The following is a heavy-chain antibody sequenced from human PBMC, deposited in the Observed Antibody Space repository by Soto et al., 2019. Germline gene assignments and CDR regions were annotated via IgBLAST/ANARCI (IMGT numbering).Heavy chain of an antibody. V-gene: IGHV4-39*01. D-gene: IGHD3-9*01. CDR1: GGSISSSSYY. CDR2: IYYSGST. Sequence: LSETLSLTCTVSGGSISSSSYYWGWIRQPPGKGLEWIGSIYYSGSTYYNPSLKSRVTISVDTSKNQFSLKLSSVTAADTAVYYCARRSTLTGYYPYYFDYWGQGTLVTVSS. CDR3: ARRSTLTGYYPYYFDY. J-gene: IGHJ4*02.